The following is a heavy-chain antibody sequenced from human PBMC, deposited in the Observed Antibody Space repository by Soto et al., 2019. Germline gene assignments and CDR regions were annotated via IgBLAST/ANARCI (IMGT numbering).Heavy chain of an antibody. V-gene: IGHV3-11*01. D-gene: IGHD2-2*03. J-gene: IGHJ6*03. Sequence: QVQLVESGGGLVKPGGSLRLSCAASGFTFSDYYMSWIRQAPGKGLGWVSYISSSGRTIYYADSVKGRFTISRDNAKNSLYLQMNSLRAEDTAMYYCARGALDIVVVPAASGYYYYMDVWGKGTTVTVSS. CDR2: ISSSGRTI. CDR3: ARGALDIVVVPAASGYYYYMDV. CDR1: GFTFSDYY.